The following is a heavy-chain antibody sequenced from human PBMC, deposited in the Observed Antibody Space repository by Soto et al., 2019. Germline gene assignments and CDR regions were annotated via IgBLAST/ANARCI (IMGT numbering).Heavy chain of an antibody. V-gene: IGHV4-34*01. CDR2: INHSGST. J-gene: IGHJ4*02. D-gene: IGHD3-16*01. CDR3: ARAHPDYDYVWGTPRWAFAY. Sequence: SETLSLTCAVYGGSFSGYYWSWIRQPPGKGLEWIGEINHSGSTNYNPSLKSRVTISVDTSKNQFSLKLSSVTAADTAVYYCARAHPDYDYVWGTPRWAFAYWFQGPLVT. CDR1: GGSFSGYY.